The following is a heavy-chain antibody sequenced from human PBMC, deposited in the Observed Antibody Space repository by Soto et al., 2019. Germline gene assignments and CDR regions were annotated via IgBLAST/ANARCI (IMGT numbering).Heavy chain of an antibody. CDR2: IKSKTDGGTT. J-gene: IGHJ6*02. D-gene: IGHD1-20*01. Sequence: GGSLRLSCAASGFTFSNAWMNWVRQAPGKGLEWVGRIKSKTDGGTTDYAAPVKGRFTISRDDSKNTLYLQMNSLKTEDTAVYYCTTDNWNYYYYGMDVWGQGTTVTVSS. CDR3: TTDNWNYYYYGMDV. V-gene: IGHV3-15*07. CDR1: GFTFSNAW.